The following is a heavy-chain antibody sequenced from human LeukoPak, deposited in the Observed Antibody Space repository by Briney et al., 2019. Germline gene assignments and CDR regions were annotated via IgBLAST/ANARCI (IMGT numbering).Heavy chain of an antibody. V-gene: IGHV3-74*01. D-gene: IGHD2-15*01. CDR3: ATSARTYIGSSLDY. CDR2: INSDGSST. J-gene: IGHJ4*02. Sequence: GGSLRLSCAASGFTFSSYWMHWVRQAPGKGLVWVSRINSDGSSTSYADPVKGRFTISRDNAKNTLYLQMNSLRAEDTALYYCATSARTYIGSSLDYWGQGTLVTVSS. CDR1: GFTFSSYW.